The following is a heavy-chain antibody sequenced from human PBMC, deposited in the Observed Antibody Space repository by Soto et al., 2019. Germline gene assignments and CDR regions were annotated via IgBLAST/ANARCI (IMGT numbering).Heavy chain of an antibody. CDR3: ARRPETYGSGSYYGMDV. V-gene: IGHV5-10-1*01. CDR2: IDPSDSYT. J-gene: IGHJ6*02. D-gene: IGHD3-10*01. Sequence: GESLKISCKGSGYSFTSYRISWVRQMPGKGLEWMGRIDPSDSYTNYSPSFQGHVTISADKSISTAYLQWSSLKASDTAMYYCARRPETYGSGSYYGMDVWGQGTTVTVSS. CDR1: GYSFTSYR.